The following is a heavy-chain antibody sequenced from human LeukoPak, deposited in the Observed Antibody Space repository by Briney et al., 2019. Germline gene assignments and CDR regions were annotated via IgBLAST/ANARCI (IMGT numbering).Heavy chain of an antibody. V-gene: IGHV4-30-4*01. CDR2: IYNSGNT. J-gene: IGHJ4*02. CDR3: ARVALTGYSSSWYFDY. CDR1: GASISSGDHS. D-gene: IGHD6-13*01. Sequence: SQTLSLTCTVSGASISSGDHSWSWIRQPQGKGLEWIVYIYNSGNTYYNPSLKSRLTISLDTSKSQFSLKMRSVTAADTAVYYCARVALTGYSSSWYFDYWGQGTLVTVSS.